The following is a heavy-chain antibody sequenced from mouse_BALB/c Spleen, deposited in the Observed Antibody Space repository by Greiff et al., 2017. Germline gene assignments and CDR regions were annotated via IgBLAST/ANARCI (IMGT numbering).Heavy chain of an antibody. CDR3: ARRGDDGAWFAY. CDR2: INPSTGYT. CDR1: GYTFTSYW. V-gene: IGHV1-7*01. D-gene: IGHD2-2*01. Sequence: VQLQQSGAELAKPGASVKMSCKASGYTFTSYWMHWVKQRPGQGLEWIGYINPSTGYTEYNQKFKDKATLTADKSSSTAYMQLSSLTSEDSAVYYCARRGDDGAWFAYWGQGTLVTVSA. J-gene: IGHJ3*01.